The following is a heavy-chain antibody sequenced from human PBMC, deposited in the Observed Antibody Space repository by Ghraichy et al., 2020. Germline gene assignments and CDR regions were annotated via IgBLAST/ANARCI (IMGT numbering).Heavy chain of an antibody. CDR2: ITSGSSHR. V-gene: IGHV3-21*01. J-gene: IGHJ4*02. Sequence: GGSLRLSCVASGFTFNTYTMSWIRQAPGKGLEWVSFITSGSSHRHYADSMRGRFTVSRDNAKNTVYLQMDSLKVEDTGVYYCARETPDFDFWGQGTLVAVSS. CDR3: ARETPDFDF. CDR1: GFTFNTYT.